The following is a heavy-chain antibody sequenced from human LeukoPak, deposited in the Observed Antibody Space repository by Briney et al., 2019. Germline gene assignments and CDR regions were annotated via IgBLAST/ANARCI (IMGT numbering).Heavy chain of an antibody. D-gene: IGHD3-10*01. CDR3: ARELFSSGSCPDG. Sequence: PGGSLRLSCSASGFTFSYYAIHWVRPAPGKGLEWVALIWSDGSNKYYADSVKGRITVSRDNSKNTVYLQMNSLRAEDTAVYYCARELFSSGSCPDGWGQGTLVTVSS. CDR2: IWSDGSNK. V-gene: IGHV3-33*01. CDR1: GFTFSYYA. J-gene: IGHJ4*02.